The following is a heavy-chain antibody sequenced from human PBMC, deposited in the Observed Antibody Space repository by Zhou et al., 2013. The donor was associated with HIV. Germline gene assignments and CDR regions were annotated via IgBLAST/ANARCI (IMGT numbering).Heavy chain of an antibody. CDR1: GGTFSTYG. V-gene: IGHV1-69*12. CDR3: ARARKAARNYYYYYMDV. D-gene: IGHD6-6*01. Sequence: QVQLVQSGAEVKKPGSSVKVSCKASGGTFSTYGISWVRQAPGQGLEWMGGIIPIFSRANYAQKFQGRVTITADESTTTAHMELSSLRSEDTAVYYCARARKAARNYYYYYMDVWGERDHGHRLL. CDR2: IIPIFSRA. J-gene: IGHJ6*03.